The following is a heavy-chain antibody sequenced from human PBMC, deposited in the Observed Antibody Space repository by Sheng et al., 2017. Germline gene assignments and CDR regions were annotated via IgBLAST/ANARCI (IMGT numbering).Heavy chain of an antibody. Sequence: QVQLQESGPGLVKPSETLSLTCAVSGYSISSGYYWGWIRQPPGKGLEWIGSIYHSGSTYYNPSLKSRVTISVDTSKNQFSLKLSSVTAADTAVYYCARDKEYSSGWYDYWGQGTLVTVSS. D-gene: IGHD6-19*01. CDR1: GYSISSGYY. V-gene: IGHV4-38-2*02. J-gene: IGHJ4*02. CDR2: IYHSGST. CDR3: ARDKEYSSGWYDY.